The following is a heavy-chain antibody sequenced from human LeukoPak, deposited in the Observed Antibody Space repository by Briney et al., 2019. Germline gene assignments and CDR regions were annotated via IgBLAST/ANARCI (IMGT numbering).Heavy chain of an antibody. V-gene: IGHV4-39*01. Sequence: SETLSLTCTVSGASITSSNYYWLWLRQPPGKGLEWIGSIYYTGITYYNLSLKSRVTISVDTSKYQCSLKLSSVTAADTAVYYCARQPHLTMRSGAFDIWGQGTMVTVSS. CDR3: ARQPHLTMRSGAFDI. CDR1: GASITSSNYY. CDR2: IYYTGIT. J-gene: IGHJ3*02. D-gene: IGHD3-10*01.